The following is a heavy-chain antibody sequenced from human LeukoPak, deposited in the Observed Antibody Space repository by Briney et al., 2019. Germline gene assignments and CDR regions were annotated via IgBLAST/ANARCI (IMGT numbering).Heavy chain of an antibody. CDR1: GFTFSSYS. V-gene: IGHV3-48*01. CDR2: ISSSSSTI. Sequence: GGSLRLSCAASGFTFSSYSMNWVRQAPGKGLEWVSYISSSSSTIYYADSVKGRFTISRDNAKNSLYLQMNSLRAEDTAVYYCARVPDTALVKRGLFDYWGQGTLVTVSS. D-gene: IGHD5-18*01. CDR3: ARVPDTALVKRGLFDY. J-gene: IGHJ4*02.